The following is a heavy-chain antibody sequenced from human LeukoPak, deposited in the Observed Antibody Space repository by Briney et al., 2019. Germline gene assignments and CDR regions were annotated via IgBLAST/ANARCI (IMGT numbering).Heavy chain of an antibody. CDR3: ARIGGGDNSPHRWFDP. J-gene: IGHJ5*02. D-gene: IGHD2-21*02. CDR1: GDSISTSY. V-gene: IGHV4-59*01. CDR2: GYSSGIT. Sequence: SETLSLTCTVSGDSISTSYWSWIRQPPGKGLEWIGYGYSSGITNYNPSLKSRVTISVDTSKNQFSLKLSSVTAADTAVYYCARIGGGDNSPHRWFDPWGQGTLVTVSS.